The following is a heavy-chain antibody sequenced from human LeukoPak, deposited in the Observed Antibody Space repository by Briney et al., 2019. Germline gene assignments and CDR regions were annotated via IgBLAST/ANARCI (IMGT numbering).Heavy chain of an antibody. V-gene: IGHV1-69*05. CDR2: IIPIFGTA. CDR3: ARSLASLWFGDLLARKFNYYYYYYMDV. J-gene: IGHJ6*03. D-gene: IGHD3-10*01. CDR1: GGTFSSYA. Sequence: SVKVSCKASGGTFSSYAISWVRQAPGQGFEWMGGIIPIFGTANYAQKFQGRVTITTDESTSTAYMELSSLRSEDTAVYYCARSLASLWFGDLLARKFNYYYYYYMDVWGKGTTVTVSS.